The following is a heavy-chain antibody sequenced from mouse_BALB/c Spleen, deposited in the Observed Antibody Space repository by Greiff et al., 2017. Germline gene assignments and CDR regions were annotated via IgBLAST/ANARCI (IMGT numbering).Heavy chain of an antibody. CDR2: IWGDGST. J-gene: IGHJ4*01. Sequence: QVQLKQSGPGLVAPSQSLSITCTVSGFSLTGYGVNWVRQPPGKGLEWLGMIWGDGSTDYNSALKSRLSISKDNSKSQVFLKMNSLQTDDTARYYCARDGGSGYRYYYAMDYWGQGTSVTVSS. CDR1: GFSLTGYG. CDR3: ARDGGSGYRYYYAMDY. D-gene: IGHD3-1*01. V-gene: IGHV2-6-7*01.